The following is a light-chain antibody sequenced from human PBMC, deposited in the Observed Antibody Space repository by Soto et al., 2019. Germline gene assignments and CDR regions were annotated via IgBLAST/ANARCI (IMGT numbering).Light chain of an antibody. Sequence: DIVMTQSPDSLAVSLGERATINCKSSQNILSNSNNKNYLNWYQQKPGQPPKLLIYGASTRESGVPDRFSGSGSGTDFTLTISSLQAEDVAVYYCQQSYRCPLTFGGGTKVEI. CDR3: QQSYRCPLT. CDR1: QNILSNSNNKNY. V-gene: IGKV4-1*01. J-gene: IGKJ4*01. CDR2: GAS.